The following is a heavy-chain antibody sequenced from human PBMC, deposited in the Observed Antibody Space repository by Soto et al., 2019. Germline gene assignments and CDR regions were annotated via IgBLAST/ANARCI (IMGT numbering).Heavy chain of an antibody. CDR1: GYTFTRYT. V-gene: IGHV1-3*01. CDR2: INPDNGNT. CDR3: ARGIATGQVAP. J-gene: IGHJ5*02. Sequence: QVQLVQSGAEVKKPGASVKISCKASGYTFTRYTMNWVRQAPGQRLEWMGWINPDNGNTKSSQKFQDRVIITRDTSASTAYMDPSSLRSDDAAVYYCARGIATGQVAPWGQGTLVTVSS. D-gene: IGHD2-15*01.